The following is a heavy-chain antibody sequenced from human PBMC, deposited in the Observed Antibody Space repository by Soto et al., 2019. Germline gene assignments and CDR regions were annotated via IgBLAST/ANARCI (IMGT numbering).Heavy chain of an antibody. CDR2: INHSGST. CDR3: ARGRGSALHY. J-gene: IGHJ4*02. CDR1: GGSFSGYY. V-gene: IGHV4-34*01. D-gene: IGHD2-2*01. Sequence: QVQLQQWGAGLLKPSETLSLTCAVYGGSFSGYYWSWIRQPPGKGLEWIGEINHSGSTNYNPSLKGRVTISVDTSKNQFSLKLSSVTAADTAVYYCARGRGSALHYWGQGTLVTVSS.